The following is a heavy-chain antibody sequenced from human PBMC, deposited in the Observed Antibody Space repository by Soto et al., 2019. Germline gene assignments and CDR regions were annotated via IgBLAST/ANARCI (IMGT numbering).Heavy chain of an antibody. Sequence: GGSFRRSCTASGFTLGDYAMSWFRQAPGKVLELVGFIRSKAYGGTTEYAASVKGRFTISRYDSKSIAYLKMNSLKTEDTAVYYFTSQAAAGTCEDAFNIWGQGTMVTDSS. CDR2: IRSKAYGGTT. CDR3: TSQAAAGTCEDAFNI. CDR1: GFTLGDYA. D-gene: IGHD6-13*01. V-gene: IGHV3-49*03. J-gene: IGHJ3*02.